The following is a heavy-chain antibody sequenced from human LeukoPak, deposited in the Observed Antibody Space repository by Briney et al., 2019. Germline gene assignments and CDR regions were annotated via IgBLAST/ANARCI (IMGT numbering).Heavy chain of an antibody. CDR3: ARGPPNWGFDY. J-gene: IGHJ4*02. CDR1: GYTFTNYD. V-gene: IGHV1-8*01. D-gene: IGHD7-27*01. CDR2: MSPRSGNT. Sequence: ASLKVSCKASGYTFTNYDINWARQATGQGLEWMGWMSPRSGNTGYAQKFQGRVTMTRSTSISTAYMELSSLRSEDTAVYYCARGPPNWGFDYWGQGTLVTVSS.